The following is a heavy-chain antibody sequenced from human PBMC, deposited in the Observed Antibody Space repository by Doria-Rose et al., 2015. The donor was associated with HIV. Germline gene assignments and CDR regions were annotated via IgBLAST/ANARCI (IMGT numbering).Heavy chain of an antibody. V-gene: IGHV4-4*09. D-gene: IGHD4-4*01. Sequence: WIRQPPGKGLEWIGYIFSTSGSTNYNPSLTSRVTISVDTSKNQFSLKLTSVTAADTAVYYCARHTHYSDHSALHPWGQGTLVTVSS. J-gene: IGHJ5*02. CDR2: IFSTSGST. CDR3: ARHTHYSDHSALHP.